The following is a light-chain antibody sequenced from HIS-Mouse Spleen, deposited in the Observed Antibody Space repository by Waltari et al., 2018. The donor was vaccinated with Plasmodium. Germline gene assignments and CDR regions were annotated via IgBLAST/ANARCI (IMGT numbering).Light chain of an antibody. CDR1: NIGSKS. Sequence: SYVLTQPPSVSVAPGQTARITCGGNNIGSKSVHWYQQKPGQAPVLVGYDDSDRPSGIAERFSGSNSGNTATLTISRVEAGDEADYYCQVWDSSSDHRVFGGGTKLTVL. J-gene: IGLJ3*02. V-gene: IGLV3-21*02. CDR2: DDS. CDR3: QVWDSSSDHRV.